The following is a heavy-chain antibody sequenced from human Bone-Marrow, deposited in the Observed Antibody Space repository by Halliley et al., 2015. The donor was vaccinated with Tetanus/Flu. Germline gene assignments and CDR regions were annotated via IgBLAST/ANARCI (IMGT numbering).Heavy chain of an antibody. V-gene: IGHV4-59*01. CDR3: ARIGDSVLGDHDAFDV. Sequence: GLVKPSETLSLSCTVSGGSINSYYWSWIRQPPGKGLEWIGYMYYNGKTNYNSSLKSRVTISGETSNNQVSLKLSSVTAADTAVYYCARIGDSVLGDHDAFDVWGQGTVVIVSS. CDR2: MYYNGKT. J-gene: IGHJ3*01. D-gene: IGHD3-16*01. CDR1: GGSINSYY.